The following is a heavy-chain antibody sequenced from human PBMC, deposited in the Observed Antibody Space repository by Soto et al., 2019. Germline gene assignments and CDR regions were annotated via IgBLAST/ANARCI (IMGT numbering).Heavy chain of an antibody. D-gene: IGHD5-12*01. CDR3: ARGTSGYDYGLFDF. CDR1: GYTFTKYG. Sequence: VQLVQSGGEVRKPGASVTVSCRASGYTFTKYGISWVRQAPGQGLEWMGWISADNDNTNYAQNLQGKVTITTDTSTSTAYMQLRSLRSDDTAVHFCARGTSGYDYGLFDFWGQGTLVTVSS. V-gene: IGHV1-18*01. J-gene: IGHJ4*02. CDR2: ISADNDNT.